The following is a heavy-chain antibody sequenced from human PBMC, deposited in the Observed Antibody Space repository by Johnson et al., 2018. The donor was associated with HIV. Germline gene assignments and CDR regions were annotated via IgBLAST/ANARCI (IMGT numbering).Heavy chain of an antibody. J-gene: IGHJ3*02. Sequence: VQLVESGGGLVQPGGSLRLSCAASGFTFDDYTMHWVRQAPGKGLEWVSGLSWNSGSIGYADSVQGRFTISRDNPKNSLYLQMNSLRAEDTAVYYCASGQNAFDIWGQGTMVTVSS. CDR1: GFTFDDYT. CDR2: LSWNSGSI. CDR3: ASGQNAFDI. D-gene: IGHD3-3*01. V-gene: IGHV3-9*01.